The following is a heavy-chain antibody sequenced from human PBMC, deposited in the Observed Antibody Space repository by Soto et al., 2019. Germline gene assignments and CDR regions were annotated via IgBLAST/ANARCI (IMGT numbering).Heavy chain of an antibody. CDR1: GFTFSNAW. V-gene: IGHV3-15*01. J-gene: IGHJ6*01. CDR2: IKKRADGGTA. CDR3: AGAYSYYGMDV. Sequence: EVQLVESGGGLVQPGGSLRLSCAASGFTFSNAWMNWVRQAPGKGLEWIGRIKKRADGGTADHATPVKGRFTISRDNSKNTVYLQMNNLRTEDTAVYYCAGAYSYYGMDVWGQGTTVTVSS. D-gene: IGHD2-21*01.